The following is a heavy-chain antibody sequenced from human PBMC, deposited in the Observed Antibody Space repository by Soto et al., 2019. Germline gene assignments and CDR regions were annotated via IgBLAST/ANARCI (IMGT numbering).Heavy chain of an antibody. J-gene: IGHJ4*02. CDR1: GGSFSGYY. D-gene: IGHD6-13*01. CDR2: INHSGST. V-gene: IGHV4-34*01. Sequence: SETLSLTCAVYGGSFSGYYWSWIRQPPGKGLEWIGEINHSGSTNYNPSLKSRVTISVDTSKNQFSLKLSSVTAADTAVYYCARGEIAAAGVLFDYWGQGTLVTVSS. CDR3: ARGEIAAAGVLFDY.